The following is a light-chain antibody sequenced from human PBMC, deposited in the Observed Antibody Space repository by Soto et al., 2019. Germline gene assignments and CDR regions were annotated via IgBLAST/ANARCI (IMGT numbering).Light chain of an antibody. CDR3: CLYAVTFYV. J-gene: IGLJ1*01. CDR2: DVS. CDR1: SSDVGNYDF. V-gene: IGLV2-11*01. Sequence: QCLLTQPRSVSGSPGQSFTISCTGTSSDVGNYDFVSWYQQHPGKAPRLMIFDVSERPSGVPDRCSGSKSGNTASLTISGLQAEDEADYYCCLYAVTFYVFGTGTKVTVL.